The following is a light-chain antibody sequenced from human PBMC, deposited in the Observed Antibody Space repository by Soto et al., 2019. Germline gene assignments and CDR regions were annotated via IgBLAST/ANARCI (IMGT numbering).Light chain of an antibody. Sequence: QSALTQPASVSGSPEQSITISCTGTSSDVGSYNLVSWYQQHPGKAPKVMIYEATKRPSGVSNRFSGSKSGNTASLTISGLQAEDEGDYYCCAYAGSGTVVFGGGTQVTVL. V-gene: IGLV2-23*01. CDR3: CAYAGSGTVV. CDR2: EAT. J-gene: IGLJ3*02. CDR1: SSDVGSYNL.